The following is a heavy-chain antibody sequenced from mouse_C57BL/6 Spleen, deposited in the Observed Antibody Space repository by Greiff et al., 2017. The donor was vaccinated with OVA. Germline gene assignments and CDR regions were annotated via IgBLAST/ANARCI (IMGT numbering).Heavy chain of an antibody. CDR1: GFSLTSYG. J-gene: IGHJ2*01. D-gene: IGHD2-13*01. CDR3: ARNLGDYDLLGYFDY. V-gene: IGHV2-2*01. CDR2: IWSGGST. Sequence: VQVVESGPGLVQPSQSLSITCTVSGFSLTSYGVHWVRQSPGKGLEWLGVIWSGGSTDYNAAFISRLSISKDNSKSQVFFKMNSLQADDTAIYYCARNLGDYDLLGYFDYWGQGTTLTVSS.